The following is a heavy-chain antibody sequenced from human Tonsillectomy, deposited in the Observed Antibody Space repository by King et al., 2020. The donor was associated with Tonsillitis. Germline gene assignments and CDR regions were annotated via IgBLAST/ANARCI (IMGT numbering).Heavy chain of an antibody. Sequence: VQLVESGGGLVQSGGSLSLSCAASGFTFSTYTMNWVRQATGKGLEWVSSISRSSSTIYYADYVKSRFTISRDDAKKSLYLQMNSLRAEDSAVYLCARMVEDYDYIWGNYRPHDYWGQGTLVTVSS. CDR3: ARMVEDYDYIWGNYRPHDY. D-gene: IGHD3-16*02. J-gene: IGHJ4*02. V-gene: IGHV3-48*01. CDR2: ISRSSSTI. CDR1: GFTFSTYT.